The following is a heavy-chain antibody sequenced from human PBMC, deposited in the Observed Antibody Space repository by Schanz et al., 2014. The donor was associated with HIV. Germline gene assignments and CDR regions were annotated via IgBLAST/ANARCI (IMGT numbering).Heavy chain of an antibody. CDR3: ARDAEGSWKWGYFDY. V-gene: IGHV3-30*03. CDR2: ISYEGSKR. D-gene: IGHD6-13*01. CDR1: GFTFSSYG. J-gene: IGHJ4*02. Sequence: QEQLVESGGGVVQPGRSLRLSCAASGFTFSSYGIHWVRQAPGKGLEWVTLISYEGSKRYYADSVKGRFTVSRDNTKNTLYLQMNSLTPEDTAVYYCARDAEGSWKWGYFDYGGQGILVTVSS.